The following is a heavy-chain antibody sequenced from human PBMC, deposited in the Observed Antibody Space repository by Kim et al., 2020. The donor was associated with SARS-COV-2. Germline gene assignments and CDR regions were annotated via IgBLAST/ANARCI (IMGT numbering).Heavy chain of an antibody. CDR1: GASISSDYW. J-gene: IGHJ4*02. CDR3: ATVPRGCSRSSCYQDY. CDR2: VLHSGTT. D-gene: IGHD2-2*01. V-gene: IGHV4-4*02. Sequence: SETLSLTCAVSGASISSDYWWNWVRQSPEKGLEWIGEVLHSGTTNYNPSLRSRVTISVDKSKNQFYLKLTSVTAADTAVYYCATVPRGCSRSSCYQDYWGQGTLVTVSS.